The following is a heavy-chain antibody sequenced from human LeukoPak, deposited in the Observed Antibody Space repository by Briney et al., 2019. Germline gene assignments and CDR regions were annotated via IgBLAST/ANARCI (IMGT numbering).Heavy chain of an antibody. CDR2: IYYRGST. V-gene: IGHV4-59*01. CDR3: ARTGPHYYYGMDV. Sequence: SETLSLTCTVSGGSISSYYWSWIRQPPGKGLEWIGYIYYRGSTNYNPSLKSRVTISVDTSKNQFSLKLSSVTAADTAVYHCARTGPHYYYGMDVWGQGTTVTVSS. CDR1: GGSISSYY. J-gene: IGHJ6*02. D-gene: IGHD3-9*01.